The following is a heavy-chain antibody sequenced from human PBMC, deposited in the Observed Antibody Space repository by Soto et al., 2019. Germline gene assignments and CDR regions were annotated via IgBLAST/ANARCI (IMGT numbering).Heavy chain of an antibody. D-gene: IGHD1-20*01. CDR1: GFTFSSYW. Sequence: GGSLRLSCAASGFTFSSYWMHWVRQAPGKGLVWVSRINSDGSSTSYADSVKGRFTISRDNPKNPLYQQMNSLRAEDTAVYYCARDDIWNYYYYYMDVWGKGTTVTVSS. CDR3: ARDDIWNYYYYYMDV. CDR2: INSDGSST. J-gene: IGHJ6*03. V-gene: IGHV3-74*01.